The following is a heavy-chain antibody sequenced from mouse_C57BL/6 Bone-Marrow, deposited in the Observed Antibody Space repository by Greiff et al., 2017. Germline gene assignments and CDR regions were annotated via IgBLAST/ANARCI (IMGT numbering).Heavy chain of an antibody. Sequence: EVQGVESGGGLVQPGGSLKLSCAASGFTFSDYGMAWVRQAPRKGPEWVAFISNLAYSIYYADTVTGRFTISRENAKNTLYLEMSSLRSEDTAMYYCARHEDSNYGDDFDYWGQGTTLTVSS. CDR1: GFTFSDYG. CDR3: ARHEDSNYGDDFDY. D-gene: IGHD2-5*01. V-gene: IGHV5-15*01. J-gene: IGHJ2*01. CDR2: ISNLAYSI.